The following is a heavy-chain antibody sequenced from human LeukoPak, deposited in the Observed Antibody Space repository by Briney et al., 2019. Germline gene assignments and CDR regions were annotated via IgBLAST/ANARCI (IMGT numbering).Heavy chain of an antibody. D-gene: IGHD3-10*01. CDR1: GGSISSSSYY. J-gene: IGHJ5*02. CDR2: IYYSGST. CDR3: ARVQVSTMVRGVIAP. V-gene: IGHV4-39*07. Sequence: PSGTLSLTCTVSGGSISSSSYYWGWIRQPPGKGLEWIGSIYYSGSTYYNPSLKSRVTISVDTSKNQFSLKLSSVTAADTAVYYCARVQVSTMVRGVIAPWGQGTLVTVSS.